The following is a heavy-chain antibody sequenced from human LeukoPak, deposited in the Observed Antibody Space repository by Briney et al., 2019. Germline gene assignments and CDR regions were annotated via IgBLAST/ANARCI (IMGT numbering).Heavy chain of an antibody. CDR2: IYYIGTT. V-gene: IGHV4-59*08. J-gene: IGHJ6*02. CDR3: ARGWITGTFYYYYGMDV. CDR1: GGCISSLYY. D-gene: IGHD1-20*01. Sequence: SETLSLTCTVSGGCISSLYYYSWIRQPPGKGLEWIGYIYYIGTTSYNPSLKSRVTISVDTSKNQFSLKLSSVTAADTAVYYCARGWITGTFYYYYGMDVWGQGTTVTVSS.